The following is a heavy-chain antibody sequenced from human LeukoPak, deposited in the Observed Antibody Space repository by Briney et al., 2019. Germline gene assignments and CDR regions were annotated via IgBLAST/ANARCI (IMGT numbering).Heavy chain of an antibody. Sequence: SETLSLTCTVSGGSISSGSYYWSWIRQPAGKGLEWIGRIYTSGSTNYNPSLKSRVTISVDTSKNQFSLLLNSVTPEDTAVYYCARGWLGSGLDYWGQGTLVTVSS. J-gene: IGHJ4*02. CDR2: IYTSGST. CDR1: GGSISSGSYY. CDR3: ARGWLGSGLDY. V-gene: IGHV4-61*02. D-gene: IGHD6-19*01.